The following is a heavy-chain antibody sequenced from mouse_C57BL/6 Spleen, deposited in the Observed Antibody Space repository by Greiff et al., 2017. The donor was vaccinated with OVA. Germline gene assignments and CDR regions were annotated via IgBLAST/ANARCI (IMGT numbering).Heavy chain of an antibody. J-gene: IGHJ2*01. CDR1: GYTFTSYT. CDR2: INPSSGYT. Sequence: VQLQESGAELARPGASVKMSCKASGYTFTSYTMHWVKQRPGQGLEWIGYINPSSGYTKYNQKFKDKATLTADKSSSTAYMQLSSLTSEDSAVYYCARATLYYFDYWGQGTTLTVSS. V-gene: IGHV1-4*01. CDR3: ARATLYYFDY.